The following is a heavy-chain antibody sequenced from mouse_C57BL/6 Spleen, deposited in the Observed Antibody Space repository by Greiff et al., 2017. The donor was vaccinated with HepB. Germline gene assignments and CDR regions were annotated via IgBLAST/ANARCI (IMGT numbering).Heavy chain of an antibody. V-gene: IGHV1-82*01. D-gene: IGHD4-1*01. CDR2: IYTGDGDT. J-gene: IGHJ2*01. CDR1: GYAFSSSW. Sequence: VQLQESGPELVKPGASVKISCKASGYAFSSSWMNWVKQRPGKGLEWFGRIYTGDGDTNSNGTFKGKATLTADTSSSTAYMQLSSLTSEDSAVDFCARAPLGFDYWGEGTTLSVSS. CDR3: ARAPLGFDY.